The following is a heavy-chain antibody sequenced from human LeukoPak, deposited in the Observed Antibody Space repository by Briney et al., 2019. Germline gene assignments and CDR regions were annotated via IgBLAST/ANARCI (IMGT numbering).Heavy chain of an antibody. Sequence: GGSLRLSCAASGFTFSSYSTNWVRQAPGKGLEWVSSISSSSSYIYYADSVKGRFTISRDNAKNSLYLQMNSLRAEDTAVYYCAKGVAAVDPYYFDYWGQGTLVTVSS. CDR1: GFTFSSYS. D-gene: IGHD6-13*01. J-gene: IGHJ4*02. CDR3: AKGVAAVDPYYFDY. CDR2: ISSSSSYI. V-gene: IGHV3-21*04.